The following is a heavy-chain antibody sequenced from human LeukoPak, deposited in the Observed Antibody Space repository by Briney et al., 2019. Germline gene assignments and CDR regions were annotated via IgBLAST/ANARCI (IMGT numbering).Heavy chain of an antibody. V-gene: IGHV4-59*01. CDR1: GGSINSYY. J-gene: IGHJ3*02. CDR2: IYNSETI. Sequence: SETLSLTCTVSGGSINSYYWSWIRQPPGKGLEWIGYIYNSETINYNPSLTSRVTISLDTSKNQVSLKLTSVTAADMAVYYCVRVGGASSILSAFDIWGQGTMVTVSS. CDR3: VRVGGASSILSAFDI. D-gene: IGHD6-6*01.